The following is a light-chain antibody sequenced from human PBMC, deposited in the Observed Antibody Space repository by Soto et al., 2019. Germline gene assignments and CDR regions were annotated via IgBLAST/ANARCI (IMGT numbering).Light chain of an antibody. CDR2: DVS. CDR3: NSYTTSSSLYV. V-gene: IGLV2-14*01. Sequence: QSALTQPASVSGSPGQSITIPCTGTSSDIGGYDHVSWYQQHPGKAPKLMVYDVSNRPSGVSDRFSGSKSANTASLTISGFQAEDEADYYCNSYTTSSSLYVFGTGTKVTVL. J-gene: IGLJ1*01. CDR1: SSDIGGYDH.